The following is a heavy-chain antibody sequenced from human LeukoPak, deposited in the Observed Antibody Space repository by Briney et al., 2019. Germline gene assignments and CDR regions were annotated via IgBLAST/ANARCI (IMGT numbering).Heavy chain of an antibody. Sequence: KPSETLSLTCTVSGDSISSGLYYWGWIRQPPGKGLEWIGTIYYSGSTHYNPFLKSRVTISIDISNNQFSLRLMSVTAADTAVYYCARHVGNSGYAPFDYWGQGTLVTVSS. CDR1: GDSISSGLYY. V-gene: IGHV4-39*01. CDR3: ARHVGNSGYAPFDY. J-gene: IGHJ4*02. CDR2: IYYSGST. D-gene: IGHD5-12*01.